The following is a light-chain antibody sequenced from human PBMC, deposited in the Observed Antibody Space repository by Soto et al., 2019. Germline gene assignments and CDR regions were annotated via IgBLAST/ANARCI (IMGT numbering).Light chain of an antibody. V-gene: IGLV1-47*01. CDR1: SSNIGNNH. Sequence: QSVLTQPPSASGTPGQRVTISCSGSSSNIGNNHLFWYQQLPGTAPKLLIYKTNHRPSRVPDRFSASKSGTSASLAISGLRSEDEADYYCAAWDGSLRVWVFGGGTKLTVL. CDR2: KTN. CDR3: AAWDGSLRVWV. J-gene: IGLJ3*02.